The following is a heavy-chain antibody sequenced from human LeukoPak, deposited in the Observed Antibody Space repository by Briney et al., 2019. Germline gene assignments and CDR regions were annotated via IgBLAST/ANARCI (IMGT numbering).Heavy chain of an antibody. J-gene: IGHJ4*02. V-gene: IGHV4-31*03. CDR1: GGSISSGGYY. D-gene: IGHD5-12*01. CDR2: IYYSGST. Sequence: SETLSLTCTVSGGSISSGGYYWSWIRQHPGKGLEWIGYIYYSGSTYYNPSLKSRVTISVDTSKNQFSLKLSSVTAADTAVYYCASGDGVDHCLDYWGQGTLVTVSS. CDR3: ASGDGVDHCLDY.